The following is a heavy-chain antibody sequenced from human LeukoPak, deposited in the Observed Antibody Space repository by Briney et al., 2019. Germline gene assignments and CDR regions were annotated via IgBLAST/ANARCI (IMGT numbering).Heavy chain of an antibody. Sequence: SETLSLTCTVSGGSISSYYWSWIRQPPGKGLEWIGYIYYSGSTNYNPSLKSRVTISVDTSKNQFSLKLSSVTAADTAVYYCARMGGRRTPIDYWGQGTLVTVSS. V-gene: IGHV4-59*01. CDR1: GGSISSYY. CDR2: IYYSGST. D-gene: IGHD3-16*01. J-gene: IGHJ4*02. CDR3: ARMGGRRTPIDY.